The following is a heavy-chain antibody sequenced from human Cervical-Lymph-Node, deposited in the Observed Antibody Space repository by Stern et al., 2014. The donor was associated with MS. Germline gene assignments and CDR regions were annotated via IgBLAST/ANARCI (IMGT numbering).Heavy chain of an antibody. CDR3: GRGWGDPRH. J-gene: IGHJ4*02. CDR1: GYTFSSFA. CDR2: ITVYNGNT. D-gene: IGHD3-16*01. V-gene: IGHV1-18*01. Sequence: VQLVESGAEVKKPGASVNVSCKASGYTFSSFAITWVRQAPGQGLEWMGTITVYNGNTNYAQRGQDRATIPPDTPPNTAYMKGRTRRSDDRALYYGGRGWGDPRHWGQGTLVTVSS.